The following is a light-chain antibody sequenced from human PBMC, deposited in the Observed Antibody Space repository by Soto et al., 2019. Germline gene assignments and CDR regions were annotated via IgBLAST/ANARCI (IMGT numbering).Light chain of an antibody. CDR1: SSDVGGYNY. J-gene: IGLJ3*02. V-gene: IGLV2-14*01. Sequence: QSALTQPASVSGSPGQSITISCTGTSSDVGGYNYVSWYQQYPGKAPKLMIYEVSNRPSGVSYRFSGSKSGNTASLTISGLQAEDEADYYCSSYTSSRTRVFGGGTKLTVL. CDR3: SSYTSSRTRV. CDR2: EVS.